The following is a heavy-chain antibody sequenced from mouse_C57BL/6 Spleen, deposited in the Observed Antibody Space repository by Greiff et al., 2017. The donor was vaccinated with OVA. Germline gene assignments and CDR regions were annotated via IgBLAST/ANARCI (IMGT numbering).Heavy chain of an antibody. CDR2: IDPSDSYT. CDR1: GYTFTSYW. J-gene: IGHJ4*01. Sequence: VQLQQSGAELVKPGASVKLSCKASGYTFTSYWMQWVKQRPGQGLEWIGEIDPSDSYTNYNQKFKGKATLTVDTSSSTAYMQLSSLTSEDSAVYYCARGGYGSSYYAMDYWGQGTSVTVSS. CDR3: ARGGYGSSYYAMDY. D-gene: IGHD1-1*01. V-gene: IGHV1-50*01.